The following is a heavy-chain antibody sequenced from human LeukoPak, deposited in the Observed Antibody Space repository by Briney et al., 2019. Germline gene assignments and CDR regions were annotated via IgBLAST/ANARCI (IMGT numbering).Heavy chain of an antibody. J-gene: IGHJ4*02. D-gene: IGHD3-9*01. CDR2: IGSDDKP. CDR3: ARDQGTYYDILTGFIDY. Sequence: GGSLRLSCAASGFTFSAYDMTWVRQAPGKGLEWVSSIGSDDKPHYPDSVKGRFTISRENSKNTQYLQMNGLRAEDTPVYYCARDQGTYYDILTGFIDYWGQGTLVTVSS. CDR1: GFTFSAYD. V-gene: IGHV3-23*01.